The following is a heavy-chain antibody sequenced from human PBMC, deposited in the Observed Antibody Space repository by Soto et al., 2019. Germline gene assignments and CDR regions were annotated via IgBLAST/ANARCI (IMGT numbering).Heavy chain of an antibody. D-gene: IGHD3-22*01. CDR3: ARGYYYDTSGYYSAFDI. V-gene: IGHV4-59*01. CDR1: GGSISSDY. Sequence: SETLSLTCTVSGGSISSDYWSWIRQPPGKGLEWVGYVYNNGGTKYNPSLKSRVTTSVDTSNNQFSLKLTSVTAADTAVYYCARGYYYDTSGYYSAFDIWGQGTMVTVSS. CDR2: VYNNGGT. J-gene: IGHJ3*02.